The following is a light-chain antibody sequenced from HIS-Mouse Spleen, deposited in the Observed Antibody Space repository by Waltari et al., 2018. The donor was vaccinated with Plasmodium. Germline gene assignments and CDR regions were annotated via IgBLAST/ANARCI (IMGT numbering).Light chain of an antibody. Sequence: AVLPQPSSLSASPGASASLTCTLRSGINVGTYRIHWYQQKPGSPPQYLLRDKSESDKQQGSGVPSRFSGSKDASANAGILLISGLQSEDEADYYCMIWHSSAWVFGGGTKLTVL. CDR1: SGINVGTYR. J-gene: IGLJ3*02. V-gene: IGLV5-45*03. CDR2: DKSESDK. CDR3: MIWHSSAWV.